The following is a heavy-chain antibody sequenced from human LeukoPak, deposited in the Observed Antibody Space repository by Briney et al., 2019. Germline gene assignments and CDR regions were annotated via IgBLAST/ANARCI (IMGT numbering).Heavy chain of an antibody. Sequence: ASVKVSCKASGYTFTSHGITWLRQAPGQGLEWMGWISTYNGDANFPQKLQGRVTMTTDTSTSTAYLELRSLRSDDTAVYFCARTCPGASCHHIYWGQGTLVTVSS. CDR1: GYTFTSHG. D-gene: IGHD2-21*01. CDR3: ARTCPGASCHHIY. J-gene: IGHJ4*02. V-gene: IGHV1-18*01. CDR2: ISTYNGDA.